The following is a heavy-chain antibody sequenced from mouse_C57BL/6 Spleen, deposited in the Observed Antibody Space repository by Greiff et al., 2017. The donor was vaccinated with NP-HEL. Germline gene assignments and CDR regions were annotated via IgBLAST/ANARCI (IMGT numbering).Heavy chain of an antibody. V-gene: IGHV14-2*01. J-gene: IGHJ3*01. CDR1: GFNIKDYY. CDR2: IDPEDGET. D-gene: IGHD2-4*01. Sequence: EVQLQQSGAELVKPGASVKLSCTASGFNIKDYYMHWVKQRTEQGLEWIGRIDPEDGETKYAQKFQGKATITADTTTNTAYLQLSSLTSEDTAVYYCAGERDYDGLAWFAYWGQGTLVTVSA. CDR3: AGERDYDGLAWFAY.